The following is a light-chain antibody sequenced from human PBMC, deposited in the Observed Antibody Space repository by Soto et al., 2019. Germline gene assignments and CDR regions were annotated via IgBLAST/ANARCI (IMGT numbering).Light chain of an antibody. V-gene: IGKV1-9*01. CDR3: HQLSRCPLT. Sequence: IPVTPPAFVPSSCARETVXXTCRASQALSNYLAWYEQEPGKAPDLVIYSASTLQSGVPSRFSGSGSETEFSLTLRVLQPEDFATCYCHQLSRCPLTYGVSSKV. CDR1: QALSNY. J-gene: IGKJ4*01. CDR2: SAS.